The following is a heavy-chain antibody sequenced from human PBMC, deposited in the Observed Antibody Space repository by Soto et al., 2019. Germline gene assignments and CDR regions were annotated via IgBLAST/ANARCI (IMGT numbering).Heavy chain of an antibody. CDR3: ARDGIAAAGVFDY. J-gene: IGHJ4*02. CDR1: GGSISSGGYY. V-gene: IGHV4-31*03. Sequence: SETLSLTCTVSGGSISSGGYYWSWIRQHPGKGLEWIGYIYYSGSTYYNPSLKSRVTISVDTSKNQFSLKLSSVTAADTAVYYWARDGIAAAGVFDYWGQGTLVTVSS. CDR2: IYYSGST. D-gene: IGHD6-13*01.